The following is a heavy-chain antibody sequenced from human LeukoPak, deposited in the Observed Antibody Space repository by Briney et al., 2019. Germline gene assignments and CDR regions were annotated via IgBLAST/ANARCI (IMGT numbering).Heavy chain of an antibody. D-gene: IGHD4-23*01. J-gene: IGHJ4*02. CDR1: GFTFSSYS. V-gene: IGHV3-21*01. CDR3: ARIGGGKRQYYFDY. CDR2: ISSSSSYI. Sequence: GGSLRPSCAASGFTFSSYSMNWVRQAPGKGLEWVSSISSSSSYIYYADSVKGRFTISRDNAKNSLYLQMNSLRAEDTAVYYCARIGGGKRQYYFDYWGQGTLVTVSS.